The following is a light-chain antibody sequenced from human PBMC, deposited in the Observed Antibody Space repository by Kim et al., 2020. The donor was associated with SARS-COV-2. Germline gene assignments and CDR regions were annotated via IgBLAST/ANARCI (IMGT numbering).Light chain of an antibody. CDR3: NSRDSSGDHVV. CDR1: SLRNYY. J-gene: IGLJ3*02. V-gene: IGLV3-19*01. Sequence: ALGQTVSLKCQGDSLRNYYATWYQQRPGQAPVLVLYGKYNRPSGIPDRFSGSASGNTASLTITGAQAEDEADYYCNSRDSSGDHVVFGGGTKLTVL. CDR2: GKY.